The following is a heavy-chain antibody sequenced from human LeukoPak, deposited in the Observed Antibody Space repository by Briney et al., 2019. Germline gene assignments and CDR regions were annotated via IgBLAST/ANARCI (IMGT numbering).Heavy chain of an antibody. CDR1: GFTFSSYA. D-gene: IGHD3-10*01. J-gene: IGHJ4*02. CDR3: AKARGSAIYTWYFDY. V-gene: IGHV3-23*01. Sequence: GGSLRLSCAASGFTFSSYAMSWVRQAPGKGLEWVSAISGSGGSTYYADSVKGRFTISRDNSKNTLYLQMNSLRAEDTAVFHCAKARGSAIYTWYFDYWGQGTLVTVSS. CDR2: ISGSGGST.